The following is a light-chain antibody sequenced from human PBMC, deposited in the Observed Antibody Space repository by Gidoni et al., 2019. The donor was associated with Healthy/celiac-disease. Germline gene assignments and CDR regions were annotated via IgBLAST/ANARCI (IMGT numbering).Light chain of an antibody. Sequence: EIVMTQSPATLSVSPGERATLSCRASQSVSSNLAWYQQKTGQAPRLLIYGASTRATGRPARFSGSGSGTEFTLTISSLQSEDFAVYYCQQYNNWPPWTFGQGTKVEIK. CDR1: QSVSSN. V-gene: IGKV3D-15*01. CDR3: QQYNNWPPWT. J-gene: IGKJ1*01. CDR2: GAS.